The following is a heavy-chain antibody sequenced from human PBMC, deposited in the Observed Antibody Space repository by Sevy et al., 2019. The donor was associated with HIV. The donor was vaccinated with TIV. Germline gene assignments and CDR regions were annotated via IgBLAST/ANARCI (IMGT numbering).Heavy chain of an antibody. CDR2: IPHDGMKE. CDR1: GFTFRSYA. D-gene: IGHD3-10*01. CDR3: VRERRRGGSERLDC. J-gene: IGHJ4*02. Sequence: GGSLRLSCAASGFTFRSYAMRWVRQAPGKGLEWVATIPHDGMKEYYVESVKGRFTISRDNAKHTLSLQMNCLRTEDTAVYYCVRERRRGGSERLDCWGQGTLVTVSS. V-gene: IGHV3-7*01.